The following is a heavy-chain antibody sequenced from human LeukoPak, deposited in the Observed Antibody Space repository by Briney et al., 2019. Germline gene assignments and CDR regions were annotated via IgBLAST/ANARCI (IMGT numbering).Heavy chain of an antibody. J-gene: IGHJ4*02. CDR3: ARDQGSLTRSWYTGY. CDR2: INPYSGDT. D-gene: IGHD6-13*01. CDR1: GYTFTGYH. Sequence: GASVKVSCKASGYTFTGYHIHWVRQAPGQGLEWMGRINPYSGDTNFAQKFQGRVTMTRDTSITTAYMDQSSLTPDDTAVYFCARDQGSLTRSWYTGYWGQGTQVIVSS. V-gene: IGHV1-2*06.